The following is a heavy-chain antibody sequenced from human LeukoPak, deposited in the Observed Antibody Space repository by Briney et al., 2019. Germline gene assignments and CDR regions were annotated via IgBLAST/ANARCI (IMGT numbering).Heavy chain of an antibody. CDR3: AREEYGMDV. J-gene: IGHJ6*02. Sequence: PGGSLRLSCAASGFTFSSYAMHWVRQAPGKGPEWVAVISYDGSNKYYADSVKGRFTISRDNSKNTLYLQMNSLRAEDTAVYYCAREEYGMDVWGQGTTVTVSS. CDR1: GFTFSSYA. V-gene: IGHV3-30-3*01. CDR2: ISYDGSNK.